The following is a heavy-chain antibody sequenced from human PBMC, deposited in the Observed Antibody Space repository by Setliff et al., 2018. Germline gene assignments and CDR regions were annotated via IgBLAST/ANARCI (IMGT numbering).Heavy chain of an antibody. D-gene: IGHD6-25*01. CDR2: ISYSGTP. Sequence: SETLSLTCTVSDDSFTSSRYYWGWIRQAPGSGLEWIGSISYSGTPYYNASVESRVTISIDTSRNQFSLELRSVTVADTAVYYCVGRDFSGGDSWGHGTLVTVSS. V-gene: IGHV4-39*01. J-gene: IGHJ5*01. CDR1: DDSFTSSRYY. CDR3: VGRDFSGGDS.